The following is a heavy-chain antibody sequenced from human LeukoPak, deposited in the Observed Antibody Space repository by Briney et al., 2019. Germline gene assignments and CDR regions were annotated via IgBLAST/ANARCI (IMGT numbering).Heavy chain of an antibody. V-gene: IGHV3-23*01. J-gene: IGHJ4*02. CDR3: AKETNIPLWSYDY. CDR2: ISGSGGST. D-gene: IGHD2-21*01. CDR1: GFTFSSYA. Sequence: GGSLRLSCAASGFTFSSYAMSWVRQAPGKGLEWVSAISGSGGSTYYADSVKGRFTISRDNSKNTLYLQMNSLRAEDTAVSYCAKETNIPLWSYDYWGQRTLVTVSS.